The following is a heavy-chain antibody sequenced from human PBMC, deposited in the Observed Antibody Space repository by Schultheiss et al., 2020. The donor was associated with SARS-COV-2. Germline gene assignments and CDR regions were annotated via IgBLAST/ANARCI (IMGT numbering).Heavy chain of an antibody. CDR2: IYYSGST. CDR3: ARDHLIVVVPAATLYYYYGMDV. D-gene: IGHD2-2*01. J-gene: IGHJ6*02. CDR1: CRSISSGGYY. V-gene: IGHV4-31*03. Sequence: SETLSLTCPVSCRSISSGGYYWSWIRQHPGKGLEWIGYIYYSGSTYYNPSLKSRVTISVDTSKNQFSLKLSSVTAADTAVYYCARDHLIVVVPAATLYYYYGMDVWGQGTTVTVSS.